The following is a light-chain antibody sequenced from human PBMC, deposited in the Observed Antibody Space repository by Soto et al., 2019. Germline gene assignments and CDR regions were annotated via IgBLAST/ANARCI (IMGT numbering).Light chain of an antibody. V-gene: IGLV2-14*01. J-gene: IGLJ1*01. CDR3: CSYTTSDVYV. CDR2: DVS. CDR1: SSDVGAHNY. Sequence: QSALTQPASVSGSPGQSIAISCTGTSSDVGAHNYVSWYQQHPGKAPKLMIYDVSSRPSGVSNRFSGSKSGNTASLTISGLQAEDEADYFCCSYTTSDVYVFGPGTKLTVL.